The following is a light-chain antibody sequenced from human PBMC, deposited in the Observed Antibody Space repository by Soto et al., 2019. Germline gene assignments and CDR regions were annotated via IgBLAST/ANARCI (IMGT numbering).Light chain of an antibody. CDR1: SSDVGGYNY. CDR3: FSYAGSYTSYV. CDR2: DVS. J-gene: IGLJ1*01. V-gene: IGLV2-11*01. Sequence: QSALTQPRSVSGSPGQSVTISCTGTSSDVGGYNYVSWYQQHPGKAPKLMIYDVSKRPSGVPDRFSGSKSGNTASLTISGLQAEDEADYYCFSYAGSYTSYVFGTGTQLTV.